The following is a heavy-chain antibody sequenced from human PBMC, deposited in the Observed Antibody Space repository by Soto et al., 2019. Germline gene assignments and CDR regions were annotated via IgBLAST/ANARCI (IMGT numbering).Heavy chain of an antibody. CDR3: ARHGGAYYDSSGYHYALDY. Sequence: PGESLKISCAASGYIFRNNWITWVRQMPGKGLEWMGRIDLSDSYKSYNPSFQGHVSFSADTSISTAYLQWSSLRASDTAIYHCARHGGAYYDSSGYHYALDYWGQGTPVTVSS. J-gene: IGHJ4*02. CDR1: GYIFRNNW. D-gene: IGHD3-22*01. V-gene: IGHV5-10-1*01. CDR2: IDLSDSYK.